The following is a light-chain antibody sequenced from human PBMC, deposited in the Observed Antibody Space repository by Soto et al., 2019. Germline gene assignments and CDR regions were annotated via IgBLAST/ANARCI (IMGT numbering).Light chain of an antibody. V-gene: IGLV2-8*01. CDR1: SSDVRGYNY. Sequence: QSVLTQPPSASGSPGQSVTISCTGTSSDVRGYNYVSWYQQHPDKAPKLMIYEVNKRPSGVPGRFSGSKSGNTASLTVSGLQAEDEADYYSSSSTGSNTLVFGGGTKLTVL. CDR3: SSSTGSNTLV. CDR2: EVN. J-gene: IGLJ2*01.